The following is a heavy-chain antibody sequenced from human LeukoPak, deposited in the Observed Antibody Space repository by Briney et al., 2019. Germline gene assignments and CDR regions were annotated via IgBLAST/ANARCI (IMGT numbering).Heavy chain of an antibody. CDR2: IYSGGST. J-gene: IGHJ4*02. D-gene: IGHD3-22*01. Sequence: PGGSLRLSCAASRFTVSSNCMSWVRQAPGKGLEWVSPIYSGGSTYYADSVKGRFTISRDNSKNTLYLQMNSLRAEDTAVYYCARRAGDYSHPYDYWGQGTLVTVSS. CDR3: ARRAGDYSHPYDY. CDR1: RFTVSSNC. V-gene: IGHV3-53*01.